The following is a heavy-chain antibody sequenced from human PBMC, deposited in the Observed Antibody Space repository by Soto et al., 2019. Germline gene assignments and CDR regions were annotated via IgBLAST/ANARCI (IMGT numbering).Heavy chain of an antibody. V-gene: IGHV3-23*01. Sequence: EVQLLESGGGLVQPGGSLRLSCAASGFTFSSYAMRWVRQAPGKGLEWVSAISGSGGSTYYAGSVKGRFTISRDNSKNTVYLQMNSLRGEDTAVYYWTRRGSGSYYDYWGQGTLVTVSS. CDR3: TRRGSGSYYDY. CDR1: GFTFSSYA. J-gene: IGHJ4*02. D-gene: IGHD1-26*01. CDR2: ISGSGGST.